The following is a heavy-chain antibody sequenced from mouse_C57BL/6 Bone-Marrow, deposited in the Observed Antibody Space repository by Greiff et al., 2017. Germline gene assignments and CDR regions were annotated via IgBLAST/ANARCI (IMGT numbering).Heavy chain of an antibody. CDR1: GFTFSDYG. CDR2: ISSGSSTI. Sequence: EVMLVESGGGLVKPGGSLKLSCAASGFTFSDYGMHWVRQAPEKGLEWVAYISSGSSTIYYADTVKGRFTISRDHAKNTLFLQMTSLRSEDTAMYYCARRRGLRRAMDYWGQGTSVTGSS. V-gene: IGHV5-17*01. J-gene: IGHJ4*01. CDR3: ARRRGLRRAMDY. D-gene: IGHD2-4*01.